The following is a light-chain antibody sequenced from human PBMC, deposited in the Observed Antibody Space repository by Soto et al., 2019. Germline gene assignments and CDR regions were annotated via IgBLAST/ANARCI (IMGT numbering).Light chain of an antibody. J-gene: IGLJ3*02. CDR3: AAWDDSLNARGV. CDR2: NNN. CDR1: RSNIGNND. Sequence: QSVLTQPPSASGTPGQRVTISCSGSRSNIGNNDVSWYQQLPGTAPKLLIYNNNQRPSGVPDRFSGSKSGTSASLAISGLQYDDEADDYCAAWDDSLNARGVFGGGTKVTVL. V-gene: IGLV1-44*01.